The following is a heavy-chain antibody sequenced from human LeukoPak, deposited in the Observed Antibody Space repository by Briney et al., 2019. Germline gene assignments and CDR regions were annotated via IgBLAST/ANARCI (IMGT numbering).Heavy chain of an antibody. CDR3: AGTTVVATAITYYDVFDT. CDR1: GDSVSSNSAA. J-gene: IGHJ3*02. CDR2: TYYRSKRYN. V-gene: IGHV6-1*01. Sequence: SQTLSLTCAISGDSVSSNSAAWNWIRQSPSRGLEWLGRTYYRSKRYNDYAVSLRSRITINPDTSKNQFSLQLNSVTPEDTAVYYCAGTTVVATAITYYDVFDTWGQGKMVTVSS. D-gene: IGHD2-21*02.